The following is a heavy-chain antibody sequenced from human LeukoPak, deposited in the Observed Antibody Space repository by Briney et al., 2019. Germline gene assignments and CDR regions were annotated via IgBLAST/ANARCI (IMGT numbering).Heavy chain of an antibody. J-gene: IGHJ6*03. V-gene: IGHV3-21*01. CDR1: GFTLRSYS. Sequence: GSLRLSWSGSGFTLRSYSINLVRQAPGKGLEWVSSISNNRSYIYYADSVKGRFTISRDNAKNSLYLQVNSLRAEDTAVYYCARDPGYCSGGSCQYYYYYYMDVWGKGTTVTVSS. CDR3: ARDPGYCSGGSCQYYYYYYMDV. CDR2: ISNNRSYI. D-gene: IGHD2-15*01.